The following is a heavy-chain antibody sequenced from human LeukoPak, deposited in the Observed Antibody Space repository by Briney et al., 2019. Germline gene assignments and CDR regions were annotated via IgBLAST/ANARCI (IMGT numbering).Heavy chain of an antibody. CDR2: IRTQANNDAR. D-gene: IGHD3-9*01. Sequence: GGSLKLSCAASGFTFSDSAMHWVRQASGKGREWLGRIRTQANNDARAYGASVKGRFMISRDDSRKKASLQMNSLKTEDTAVYYCAGDYNSLTGINSWGQGTLVTVSS. CDR3: AGDYNSLTGINS. CDR1: GFTFSDSA. V-gene: IGHV3-73*01. J-gene: IGHJ4*02.